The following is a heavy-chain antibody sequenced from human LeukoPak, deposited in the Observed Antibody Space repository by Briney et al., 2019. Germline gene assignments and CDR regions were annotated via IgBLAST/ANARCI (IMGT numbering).Heavy chain of an antibody. CDR2: IKRNGGEK. Sequence: GGSLRLSCAVSGLTFTNDWMSWVRRAPGKGLEWVAMIKRNGGEKYYVDSVKGRFTTARDNAKSSLYLQMNSLRAEDTAVYFYAALDTATLRGNYYWGQGTLVTVSS. CDR1: GLTFTNDW. D-gene: IGHD5-18*01. J-gene: IGHJ4*02. CDR3: AALDTATLRGNYY. V-gene: IGHV3-7*01.